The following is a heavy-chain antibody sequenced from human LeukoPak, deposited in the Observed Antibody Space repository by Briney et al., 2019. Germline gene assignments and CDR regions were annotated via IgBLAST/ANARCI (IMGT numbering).Heavy chain of an antibody. D-gene: IGHD1-7*01. Sequence: SETLSLTCTVSGGSISSSSYYWGWIRQPPGKGLEWIGSIYYSGSTYYNPSLKSRVTISVDTSKNQFSLKLSSVTAADTAVYYCARDVPGGLTGTETLDAFDIWGQGTMDTVSS. CDR2: IYYSGST. CDR3: ARDVPGGLTGTETLDAFDI. V-gene: IGHV4-39*07. CDR1: GGSISSSSYY. J-gene: IGHJ3*02.